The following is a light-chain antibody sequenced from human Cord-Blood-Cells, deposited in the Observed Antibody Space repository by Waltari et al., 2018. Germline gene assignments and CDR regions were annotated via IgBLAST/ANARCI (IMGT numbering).Light chain of an antibody. CDR2: DAS. CDR1: QRISSW. V-gene: IGKV1-5*01. CDR3: QQYNSYSPYT. J-gene: IGKJ2*01. Sequence: DIQMTQSPSTLSASVGYRVTITCRASQRISSWLAWYQQKPGKAPKLLIYDASSLESGVPSRFSGSGSGTEFTLTISSLQPDDFATYYCQQYNSYSPYTFGQGTKLEIK.